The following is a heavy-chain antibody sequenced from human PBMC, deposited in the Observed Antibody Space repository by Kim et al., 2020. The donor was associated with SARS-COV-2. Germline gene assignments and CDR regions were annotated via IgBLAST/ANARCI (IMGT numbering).Heavy chain of an antibody. J-gene: IGHJ4*02. CDR2: ISYDGSNK. CDR3: AKEAIFGGDFDY. D-gene: IGHD3-3*01. Sequence: GGSLRLSCAASGFTFSSYGMHWVRQAPGKGLEWVAVISYDGSNKYYADSVKGRFTISRDNSKNTLYLQMNSLRAEDTAVYYCAKEAIFGGDFDYWGQGTL. CDR1: GFTFSSYG. V-gene: IGHV3-30*18.